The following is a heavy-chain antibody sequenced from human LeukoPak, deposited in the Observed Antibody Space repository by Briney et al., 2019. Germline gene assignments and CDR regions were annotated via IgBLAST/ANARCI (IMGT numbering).Heavy chain of an antibody. CDR3: AREVGYGSGSYYTYFDY. J-gene: IGHJ4*02. D-gene: IGHD3-10*01. Sequence: PGGSLRLSCAASGFTVSSNYMSWVRQAPGKGLEWVSVIYSGGSTYYADSVKGRFTISRDNSKNTLYLQMNSLRAEDTAVYYCAREVGYGSGSYYTYFDYWGQGTLVTVSS. CDR2: IYSGGST. V-gene: IGHV3-53*01. CDR1: GFTVSSNY.